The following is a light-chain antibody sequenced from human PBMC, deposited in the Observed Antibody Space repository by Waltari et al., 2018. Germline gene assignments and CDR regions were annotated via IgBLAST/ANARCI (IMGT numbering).Light chain of an antibody. V-gene: IGKV1-5*03. J-gene: IGKJ1*01. Sequence: DIQMTQFPSTLSASVGDRLTITCRTSQSISNWLAWNQQKTGKTPKLLIYKASSLESGVPSRFSGSGSGTEFTRTISSLQPDDCATYYCQQYDSYPWTFGQGTKVEIK. CDR1: QSISNW. CDR3: QQYDSYPWT. CDR2: KAS.